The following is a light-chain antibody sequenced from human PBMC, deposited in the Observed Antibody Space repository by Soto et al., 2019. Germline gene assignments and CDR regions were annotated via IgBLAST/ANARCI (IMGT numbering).Light chain of an antibody. Sequence: DIQMTQSPSTLSASVGDRVTITCRASQSISTWLAWYQQKPGRAPKLLIYKASNLQSGVPSRFSGSGSGTEFTLTISSLQPDDFATYYCQEYNHYPVLFGQGTKVDFK. CDR1: QSISTW. J-gene: IGKJ1*01. V-gene: IGKV1-5*03. CDR3: QEYNHYPVL. CDR2: KAS.